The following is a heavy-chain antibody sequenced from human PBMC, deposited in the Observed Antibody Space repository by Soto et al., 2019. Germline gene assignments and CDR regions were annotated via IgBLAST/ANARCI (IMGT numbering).Heavy chain of an antibody. D-gene: IGHD4-17*01. J-gene: IGHJ4*02. CDR1: GFTFSSYA. V-gene: IGHV3-30-3*01. CDR3: ARVGDYGDYTFDY. Sequence: GGSLRLSCAASGFTFSSYAMHWVRQAPGKGLEWVAVISYDGSNKYYADSVKGRFTISRDNSKNTLYLQMNSLRAEDTAVYYCARVGDYGDYTFDYWGQGTLVTVSS. CDR2: ISYDGSNK.